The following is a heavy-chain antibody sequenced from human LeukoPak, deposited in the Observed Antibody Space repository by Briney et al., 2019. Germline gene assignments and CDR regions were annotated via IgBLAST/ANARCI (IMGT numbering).Heavy chain of an antibody. Sequence: SQTLSLTCTVSGGSISSGSYYWSWIRQPAGKGLEWIGRIYTSGSTNYNPSLKSRVTISVDTSKNQFSLKLSSVTAADTAVYYCARGQYYFDYWGQGTLVTVSS. CDR2: IYTSGST. J-gene: IGHJ4*02. CDR1: GGSISSGSYY. V-gene: IGHV4-61*02. CDR3: ARGQYYFDY.